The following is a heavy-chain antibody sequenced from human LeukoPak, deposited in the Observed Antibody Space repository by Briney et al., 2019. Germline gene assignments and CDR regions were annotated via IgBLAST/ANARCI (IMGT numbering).Heavy chain of an antibody. J-gene: IGHJ6*03. V-gene: IGHV4-59*01. CDR2: TYYSGST. Sequence: SETLSRTCTVSAGSISSYYWSWIRQAPGKEREWRGYTYYSGSTNYNPYLKSRVNISVGTSKTTYSLKLSSVTAADTAVYYCARVGSGNYYYYYMDVWGQGTTVTVSS. D-gene: IGHD3-3*01. CDR3: ARVGSGNYYYYYMDV. CDR1: AGSISSYY.